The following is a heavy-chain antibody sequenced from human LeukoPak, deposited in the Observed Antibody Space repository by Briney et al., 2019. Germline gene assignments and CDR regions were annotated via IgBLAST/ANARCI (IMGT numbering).Heavy chain of an antibody. D-gene: IGHD3-9*01. J-gene: IGHJ6*03. CDR2: INPNSGGT. CDR1: GYTFTGYY. Sequence: ASVKVSCKASGYTFTGYYMHWVRQAPGQGLEWMGWINPNSGGTNYAQKFQGRVTMTRDTSISTAYMELSRLRSDDTAVYHCARSSKYDILTGYHYYYYYYMDVWGKGTTVTVSS. V-gene: IGHV1-2*02. CDR3: ARSSKYDILTGYHYYYYYYMDV.